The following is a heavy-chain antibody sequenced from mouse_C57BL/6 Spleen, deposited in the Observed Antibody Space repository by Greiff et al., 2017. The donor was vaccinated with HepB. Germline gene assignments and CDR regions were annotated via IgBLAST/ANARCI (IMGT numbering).Heavy chain of an antibody. V-gene: IGHV1-50*01. CDR3: ARCGSSGSFAY. J-gene: IGHJ3*01. CDR1: GYTFTSYW. CDR2: IDPSDSYT. D-gene: IGHD3-2*02. Sequence: VQLQQPGAELVKPGASVKLSCKASGYTFTSYWMQWVKQRPGQGLEWIGEIDPSDSYTNYNQKFKGKATLTVDTSSSTAYMQLSSLTSEDSAVYYCARCGSSGSFAYWGQGTLVTVSA.